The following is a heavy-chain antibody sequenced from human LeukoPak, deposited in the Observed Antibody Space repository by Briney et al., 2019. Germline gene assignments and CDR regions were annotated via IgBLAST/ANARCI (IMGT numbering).Heavy chain of an antibody. CDR3: ARQTYYYGSGLSYGMDV. CDR2: IYPGDSDT. CDR1: GYSFTSYW. D-gene: IGHD3-10*01. V-gene: IGHV5-51*01. Sequence: GESLKISCQGSGYSFTSYWIGWVRQMPGKGLEWMGIIYPGDSDTRYSPSFQGQVTISADKSISTAYLQWSSLKASDTAMYYCARQTYYYGSGLSYGMDVWGQGTTVTVSS. J-gene: IGHJ6*02.